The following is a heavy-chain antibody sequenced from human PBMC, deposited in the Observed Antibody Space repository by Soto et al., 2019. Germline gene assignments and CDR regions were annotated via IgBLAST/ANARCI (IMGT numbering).Heavy chain of an antibody. J-gene: IGHJ5*02. Sequence: QVQLQESGPGLVKPSQTLSLICTVSGGSISSDTYYWTWIRQHPGKGLEWIGYIYHSVTTYYNPSLKSRVTISVDTSKNQFFLKLSSVTAADTAVYYCARAGPCSGGTCYPSWFDPWGQGTLVTVSS. CDR1: GGSISSDTYY. CDR2: IYHSVTT. CDR3: ARAGPCSGGTCYPSWFDP. D-gene: IGHD2-15*01. V-gene: IGHV4-31*03.